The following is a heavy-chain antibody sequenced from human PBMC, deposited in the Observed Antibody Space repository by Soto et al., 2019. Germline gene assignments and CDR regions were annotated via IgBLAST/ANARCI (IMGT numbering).Heavy chain of an antibody. J-gene: IGHJ3*02. V-gene: IGHV1-18*01. D-gene: IGHD5-12*01. CDR1: GYTFISYG. Sequence: HVQLVQSGAEVKKPGASLKVSCKASGYTFISYGVSWVRQAPGQGLEWLGWISPYNGNTNYAQKFQGRITMTTDTSTSTVYMDLRSLRTDDTAVYHCARDQTEGLTDAFDIGGQGTMVGVSS. CDR3: ARDQTEGLTDAFDI. CDR2: ISPYNGNT.